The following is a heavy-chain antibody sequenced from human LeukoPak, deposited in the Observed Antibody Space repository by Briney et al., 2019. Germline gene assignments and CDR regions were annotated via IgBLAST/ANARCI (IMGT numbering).Heavy chain of an antibody. V-gene: IGHV3-48*04. CDR2: ISSSSTI. J-gene: IGHJ5*02. CDR1: GFTFSSYS. CDR3: ARDPDYGGNSINWFDP. D-gene: IGHD4-23*01. Sequence: GGSLRLSCAASGFTFSSYSMNWVRQAPGKGLEWVSYISSSSTIYYADSVKGRFTISRDNAKNSLYLQMNSLRAEDTAVYYCARDPDYGGNSINWFDPWGQGTLVTVSS.